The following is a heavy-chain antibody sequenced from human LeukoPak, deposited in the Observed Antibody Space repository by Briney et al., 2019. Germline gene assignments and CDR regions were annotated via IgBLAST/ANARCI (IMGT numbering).Heavy chain of an antibody. Sequence: SETLSLTCAVYGGSFSGYYWSWIRQPPGKGLEWIGEINHSGSTNYNPSLKSRVTISVDTSKNQFSLKLSSVTAADTAVYYCARGRGRYSSGWYRQVFDIWGQGTMVTVSS. CDR1: GGSFSGYY. J-gene: IGHJ3*02. V-gene: IGHV4-34*01. CDR2: INHSGST. CDR3: ARGRGRYSSGWYRQVFDI. D-gene: IGHD6-19*01.